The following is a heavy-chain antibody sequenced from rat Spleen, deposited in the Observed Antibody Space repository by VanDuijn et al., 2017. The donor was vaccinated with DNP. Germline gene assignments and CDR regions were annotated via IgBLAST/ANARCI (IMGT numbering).Heavy chain of an antibody. CDR3: AKAGGYSPWYFDY. Sequence: EVQLVASGGGLVQPGRSMKLSCAASGFTFSNYYMAWVRQAPTKGLEWVAAISTGGGNTYYRDSVKGRFTISRDNAKSTLYLQMDSLRSEETATYYCAKAGGYSPWYFDYWGQGVMVTVSS. D-gene: IGHD1-11*01. CDR1: GFTFSNYY. V-gene: IGHV5S11*01. CDR2: ISTGGGNT. J-gene: IGHJ2*01.